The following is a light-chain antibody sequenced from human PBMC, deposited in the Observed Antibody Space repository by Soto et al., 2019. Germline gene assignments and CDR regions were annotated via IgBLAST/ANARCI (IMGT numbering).Light chain of an antibody. Sequence: QSVLTQPASVSGSPGQSITISCTGTSSDIGGYIYVSWYQHHPGKAPKLLIYDVNNRPSGVSNRFSGSKSGNTASLTISGLQVEDEADYFCSTYTSSRTRFGGGTKLTVL. CDR2: DVN. V-gene: IGLV2-14*03. J-gene: IGLJ2*01. CDR1: SSDIGGYIY. CDR3: STYTSSRTR.